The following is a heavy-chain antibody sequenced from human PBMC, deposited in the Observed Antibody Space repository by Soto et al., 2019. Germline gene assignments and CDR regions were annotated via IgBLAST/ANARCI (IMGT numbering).Heavy chain of an antibody. D-gene: IGHD3-9*01. CDR3: AKLRYFDWSAYNWFEY. CDR1: GFTFSSYA. CDR2: ISGSGATT. J-gene: IGHJ5*01. Sequence: GGSLRLSCAASGFTFSSYAMSWVRQAPGKGLERVSGISGSGATTSYADSVKGRFTVSRDNSKNTLYLQMNSLRVEDTAVYHCAKLRYFDWSAYNWFEYWGQGTPVTVSS. V-gene: IGHV3-23*01.